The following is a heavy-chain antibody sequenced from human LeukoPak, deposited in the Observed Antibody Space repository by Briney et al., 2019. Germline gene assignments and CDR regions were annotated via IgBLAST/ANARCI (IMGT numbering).Heavy chain of an antibody. V-gene: IGHV4-59*01. CDR1: GGSISNYY. D-gene: IGHD1-14*01. CDR2: TYYSGNP. J-gene: IGHJ5*02. Sequence: SETLSLTCTVSGGSISNYYWYWMRQPPGKGLEWIAYTYYSGNPNYNPSLKSRATISVDTSKSQFSLKLSSVTAADTAVYYCAKGGPEASAGLSWFDPWGQGTLVTVSS. CDR3: AKGGPEASAGLSWFDP.